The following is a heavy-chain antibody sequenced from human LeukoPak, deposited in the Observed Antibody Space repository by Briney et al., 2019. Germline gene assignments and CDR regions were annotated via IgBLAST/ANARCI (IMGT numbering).Heavy chain of an antibody. D-gene: IGHD3-9*01. J-gene: IGHJ4*02. V-gene: IGHV1-2*02. CDR3: ARGSRYHDWLSPLDS. Sequence: ASVKVSCKASGNTFAGYYVHWVRQAPGQGLEWMGWINPNSGGTNYAQKFQGRVTFTRDTSISTAYMAMSRLRSDDTAVFYCARGSRYHDWLSPLDSWGQGTLVTVSS. CDR2: INPNSGGT. CDR1: GNTFAGYY.